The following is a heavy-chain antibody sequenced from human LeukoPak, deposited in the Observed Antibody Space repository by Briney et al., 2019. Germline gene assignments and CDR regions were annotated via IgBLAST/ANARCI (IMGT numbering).Heavy chain of an antibody. D-gene: IGHD3-10*01. CDR2: ISSSSSYT. Sequence: GGSLRLSCAASGFTFSSYSMNWVRQAPGKGLEWVSSISSSSSYTYYADSVKGRLTISRDNAKNSLYLQMNSLRAEDTAVYYCAREDSYYYGSGSYPFDYWGQGTLVTVSS. CDR3: AREDSYYYGSGSYPFDY. J-gene: IGHJ4*02. CDR1: GFTFSSYS. V-gene: IGHV3-21*01.